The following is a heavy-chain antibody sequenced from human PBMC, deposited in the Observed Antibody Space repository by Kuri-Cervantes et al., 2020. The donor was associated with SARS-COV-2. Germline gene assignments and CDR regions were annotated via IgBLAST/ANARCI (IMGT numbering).Heavy chain of an antibody. CDR2: HDTEDDEI. D-gene: IGHD5-18*01. CDR1: GYSFTELS. J-gene: IGHJ4*02. V-gene: IGHV1-24*01. CDR3: ATDSVFLRGYSYGYSI. Sequence: ASVKVSCKVSGYSFTELSIHWVRQAPGKGLEWMGGHDTEDDEIIYAQKFQGRVTMTEDTSTDTAYMELSSLKSEDTAVYYCATDSVFLRGYSYGYSIWGQGTLVTVSS.